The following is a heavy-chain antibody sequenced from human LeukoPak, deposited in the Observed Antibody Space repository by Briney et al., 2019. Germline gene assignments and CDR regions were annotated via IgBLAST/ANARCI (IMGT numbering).Heavy chain of an antibody. J-gene: IGHJ4*02. V-gene: IGHV4-31*03. CDR2: IYYSGST. CDR3: ARAMVRGVIDY. CDR1: GGSISSGGYY. Sequence: PSETLSLTCTVSGGSISSGGYYWSWIRQHPGKGLEWIGYIYYSGSTYYNPSLKSRVTISVETSKNQFSLKLSSVTAADTAVYYCARAMVRGVIDYWGQGTLVTVSS. D-gene: IGHD3-10*01.